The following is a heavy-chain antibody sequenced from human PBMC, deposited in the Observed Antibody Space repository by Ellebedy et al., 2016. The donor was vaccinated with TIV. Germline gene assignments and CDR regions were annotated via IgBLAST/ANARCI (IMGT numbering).Heavy chain of an antibody. V-gene: IGHV4-39*01. Sequence: GSLRLXCTVSGGSISSSSYYWGWIRQPPGKGLEWIGSIYYSGRTYYNPSLKSRVIISVDTSKNQFSLRLSSVTAADTAVYYCARLAYSSSSRDYYYGMDVWGQGTTVTVSS. CDR1: GGSISSSSYY. CDR2: IYYSGRT. CDR3: ARLAYSSSSRDYYYGMDV. J-gene: IGHJ6*02. D-gene: IGHD6-6*01.